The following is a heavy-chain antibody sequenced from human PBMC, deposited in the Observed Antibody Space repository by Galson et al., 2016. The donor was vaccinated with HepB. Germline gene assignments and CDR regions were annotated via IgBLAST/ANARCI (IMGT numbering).Heavy chain of an antibody. CDR3: SKPRSCGGSNCCDAFGI. J-gene: IGHJ3*02. CDR2: IYPGDSHT. CDR1: GYSFTSYW. V-gene: IGHV5-51*01. Sequence: QSGAEVKKPGESLKISCKGSGYSFTSYWIGWVRQMPGKGLDYMGIIYPGDSHTRYSPSFQGQVTISADKSISTAYLQWSSLKASATAMYYCSKPRSCGGSNCCDAFGIWGQGTMVTVAS. D-gene: IGHD2-15*01.